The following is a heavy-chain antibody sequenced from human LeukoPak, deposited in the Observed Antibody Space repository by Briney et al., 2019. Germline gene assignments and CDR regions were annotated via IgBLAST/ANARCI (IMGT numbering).Heavy chain of an antibody. CDR2: FSSDGTTT. V-gene: IGHV3-23*01. CDR1: GFTFRSYA. Sequence: GGSLRLSCAASGFTFRSYAMSWVRQAPGKGLEWVSVFSSDGTTTYYADSVKGRFTISRDNSKNTLYLQMSSLRAEDTAVYYCAKYQQASSRRFDYWGQGTLVTVSS. J-gene: IGHJ4*02. CDR3: AKYQQASSRRFDY. D-gene: IGHD6-6*01.